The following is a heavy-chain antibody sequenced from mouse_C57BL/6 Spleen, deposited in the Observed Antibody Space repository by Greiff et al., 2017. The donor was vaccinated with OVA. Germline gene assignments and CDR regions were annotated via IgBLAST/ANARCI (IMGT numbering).Heavy chain of an antibody. V-gene: IGHV5-17*01. D-gene: IGHD2-4*01. CDR2: ISSGSSTI. CDR1: GFTFSDYG. J-gene: IGHJ1*03. CDR3: ARNYDGYFDV. Sequence: VMLVESGGGLVKPGGSLKLSCAASGFTFSDYGMHWVRQAPEKGLEWVAYISSGSSTIYYADTVKGRFTISRDNAKNTLFLQMTSLRSEDTAMYYCARNYDGYFDVWGTGTTVTVSS.